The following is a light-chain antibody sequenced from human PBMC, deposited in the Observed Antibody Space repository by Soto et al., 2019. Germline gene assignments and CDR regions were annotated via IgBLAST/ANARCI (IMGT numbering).Light chain of an antibody. Sequence: QSALTQPASVSGSPGQSITISCTGTSSDVGSYNLVSWYQQHPGKAPKLMIYEGSKRPSGVSNRFSGSKSGNTASLTISGLQAADEADYYCSSFTGNNNFVVFGGGTKLTVL. CDR2: EGS. V-gene: IGLV2-14*02. CDR1: SSDVGSYNL. J-gene: IGLJ2*01. CDR3: SSFTGNNNFVV.